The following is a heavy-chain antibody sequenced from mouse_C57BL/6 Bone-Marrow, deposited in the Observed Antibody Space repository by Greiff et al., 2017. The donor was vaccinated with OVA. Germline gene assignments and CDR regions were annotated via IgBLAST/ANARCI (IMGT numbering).Heavy chain of an antibody. V-gene: IGHV1-76*01. D-gene: IGHD2-2*01. J-gene: IGHJ2*01. CDR3: ARSERLRDYLDY. CDR2: IYPGSGNI. CDR1: GYTFTDYY. Sequence: QVHVKQSGAELVRPGASVKLSCKASGYTFTDYYISWVKQRPGQGLEWIARIYPGSGNIYYNEKFKGKATLTAEKSSSTAYIQLSSLTSDDSAVYFCARSERLRDYLDYWGQGTTLTVSS.